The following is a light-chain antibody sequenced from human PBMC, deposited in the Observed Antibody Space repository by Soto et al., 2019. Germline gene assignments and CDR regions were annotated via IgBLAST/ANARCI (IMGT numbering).Light chain of an antibody. CDR2: HAS. J-gene: IGKJ4*01. CDR1: HDISNY. CDR3: LQYHNLPLT. Sequence: DIQMTQSPSSVSASVGDRVTITCQASHDISNYLNWYQQKPGKAPKLLIYHASNLETGVPSRFSGSGYGTNFSFTISSLQPEDIATYFCLQYHNLPLTFGGGTKVEI. V-gene: IGKV1-33*01.